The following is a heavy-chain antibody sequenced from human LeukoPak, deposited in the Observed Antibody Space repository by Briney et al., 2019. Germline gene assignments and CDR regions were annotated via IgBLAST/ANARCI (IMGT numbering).Heavy chain of an antibody. J-gene: IGHJ4*03. V-gene: IGHV4-59*01. CDR3: ARVRYSDVLTGYYGDGYFDY. Sequence: SETLSLTCIVSGGSLSSSYWCWIRQPRGKGLEWIGYIYYTRSTHYNPSLKSRVTISVDTSKNQFSLKLSSVTAADTAVYYCARVRYSDVLTGYYGDGYFDYWGQGTLVTVSS. CDR1: GGSLSSSY. D-gene: IGHD3-9*01. CDR2: IYYTRST.